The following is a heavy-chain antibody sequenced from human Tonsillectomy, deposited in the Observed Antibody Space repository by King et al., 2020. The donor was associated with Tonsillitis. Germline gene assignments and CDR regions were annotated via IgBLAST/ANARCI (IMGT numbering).Heavy chain of an antibody. CDR3: AKDTTAYPLIFDY. D-gene: IGHD3-16*01. Sequence: VQLVETGGGLVQPGGSLRLSCAASGFTFSNYAMNWVRQAPGKGLEWVSAISGCGAGTYYADSVKGRFTISRDNSKNTLYLQMKSLRAEVTAIYYCAKDTTAYPLIFDYWGQGTLVTVPS. CDR1: GFTFSNYA. CDR2: ISGCGAGT. V-gene: IGHV3-23*04. J-gene: IGHJ4*02.